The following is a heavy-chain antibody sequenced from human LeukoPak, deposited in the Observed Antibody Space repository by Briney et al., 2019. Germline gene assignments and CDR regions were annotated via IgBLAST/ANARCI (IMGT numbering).Heavy chain of an antibody. CDR2: VYYSGST. CDR1: GGSISSSSYY. CDR3: AREKNVVYCSSTSCYFDC. D-gene: IGHD2-2*01. V-gene: IGHV4-39*02. J-gene: IGHJ4*02. Sequence: SETLSLTCTVSGGSISSSSYYWGWIRQPPGKGLEWIGSVYYSGSTYYNPSLKSRVTISVDTSKNQFSLKLSSVTAADTAVYYCAREKNVVYCSSTSCYFDCWGQGTLVTVSS.